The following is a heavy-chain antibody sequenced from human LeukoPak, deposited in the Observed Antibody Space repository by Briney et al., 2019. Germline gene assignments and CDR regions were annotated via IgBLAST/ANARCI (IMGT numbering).Heavy chain of an antibody. D-gene: IGHD5/OR15-5a*01. CDR2: IYYSGST. V-gene: IGHV4-59*01. J-gene: IGHJ3*02. CDR3: ARNFYDPIDAFDI. CDR1: GGSIISYY. Sequence: PSETLSLTCTVSGGSIISYYWSWIRQPPGKGLEWIGYIYYSGSTNYNPSLKSRVTISVDTSKNQFSLKLSSVTAADTAVYYCARNFYDPIDAFDIWGQGTMVTVSS.